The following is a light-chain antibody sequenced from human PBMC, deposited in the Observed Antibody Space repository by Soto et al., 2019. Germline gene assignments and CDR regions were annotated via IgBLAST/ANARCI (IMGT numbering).Light chain of an antibody. CDR3: CSYAGSYKAI. Sequence: QSALTRPRSVSGSPGQSVTISCTGTSSDVGGYNYVSWYQQHPGKAPKLMIYDVNKRPSGVPDRFSGSKSGNTASLTISGLQAEDEADYYCCSYAGSYKAIFGGGTKLTVL. CDR2: DVN. J-gene: IGLJ2*01. CDR1: SSDVGGYNY. V-gene: IGLV2-11*01.